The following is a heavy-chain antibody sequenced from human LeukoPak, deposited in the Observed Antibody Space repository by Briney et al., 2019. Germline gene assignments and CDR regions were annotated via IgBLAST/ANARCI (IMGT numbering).Heavy chain of an antibody. CDR1: GGSISSNNW. CDR3: ARDVGARTEGY. D-gene: IGHD1-26*01. J-gene: IGHJ4*02. Sequence: SETLSLTCAVSGGSISSNNWWNWLRQAPGKGLEWIGEIYHSGSTNYSPSLKSRVTISVDKSKNQFSLKLNSVTAADTAVYYCARDVGARTEGYWGQGTLVIVSS. CDR2: IYHSGST. V-gene: IGHV4-4*02.